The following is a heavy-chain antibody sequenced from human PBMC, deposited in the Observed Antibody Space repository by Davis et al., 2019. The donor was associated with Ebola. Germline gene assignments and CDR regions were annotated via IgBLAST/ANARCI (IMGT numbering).Heavy chain of an antibody. CDR2: IYYSGST. D-gene: IGHD6-13*01. Sequence: SETLSLTCTVSGGSVSSGSYYWSWIRQPPGKGLEWIGYIYYSGSTNYNPSLKSRVPISVDTSKNQFSLKLSSVTAADTAVYYCARAGDGSSWYYYYYGMDVWGQGTTVTVSS. V-gene: IGHV4-61*01. J-gene: IGHJ6*02. CDR3: ARAGDGSSWYYYYYGMDV. CDR1: GGSVSSGSYY.